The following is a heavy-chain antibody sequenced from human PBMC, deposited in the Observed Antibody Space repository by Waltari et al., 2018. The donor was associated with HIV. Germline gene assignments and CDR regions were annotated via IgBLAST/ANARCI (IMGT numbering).Heavy chain of an antibody. CDR1: GGSISSGSYY. D-gene: IGHD5-18*01. CDR2: IYTSGST. CDR3: ARGRGYSYGLFDY. Sequence: QVQLQESGPGLVKPSQTLSLTCTVSGGSISSGSYYWSWIRQPAGKGLEWIGRIYTSGSTNYNPSLKSRVTISVDTSKNQFSLKLSSVTAADTAVYYCARGRGYSYGLFDYWGQGTLVTVSS. V-gene: IGHV4-61*02. J-gene: IGHJ4*02.